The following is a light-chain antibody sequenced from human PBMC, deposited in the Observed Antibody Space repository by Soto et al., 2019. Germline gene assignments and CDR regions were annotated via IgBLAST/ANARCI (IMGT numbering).Light chain of an antibody. V-gene: IGLV2-23*01. J-gene: IGLJ1*01. CDR2: EGS. CDR1: SSDGGSYNL. CDR3: CSYSGSSTSV. Sequence: QSALTQPASVSGSPGQSITVSCTGTSSDGGSYNLVSWYQQHPGKAHKLMIYEGSKRPSGVSNRFSGSKSGNTASLTISGLQAEDEADYSCCSYSGSSTSVFGTGTKLTVL.